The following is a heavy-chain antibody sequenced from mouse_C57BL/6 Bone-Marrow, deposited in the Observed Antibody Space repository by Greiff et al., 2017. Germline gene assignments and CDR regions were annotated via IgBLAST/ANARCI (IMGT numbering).Heavy chain of an antibody. J-gene: IGHJ4*01. D-gene: IGHD1-1*01. CDR2: ISSGSSTI. Sequence: EVQLQESGGGLVKPGGSLKLSCAASGFTFSDYGMHWVRQAPEKGLEWVAYISSGSSTIYYADTVKGRFTISRDNAKNTRFLQMTSLRSEDTAMYYCAGAGVHYGSSYAMDYWGQGTSVTVSS. CDR3: AGAGVHYGSSYAMDY. V-gene: IGHV5-17*01. CDR1: GFTFSDYG.